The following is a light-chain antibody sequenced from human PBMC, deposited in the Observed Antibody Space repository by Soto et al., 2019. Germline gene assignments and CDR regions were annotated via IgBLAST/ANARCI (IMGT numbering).Light chain of an antibody. V-gene: IGKV1-39*01. Sequence: DIQMTQSPSSLSASVGDRVTITCRASQSISSYLNWYQQKPGKAPKLLIYAASSLQSGVPSRFSGSGPGTDFTLTISSLQPEDCATYYCQQSYSTRFTFGPGTKVDIK. CDR3: QQSYSTRFT. J-gene: IGKJ3*01. CDR2: AAS. CDR1: QSISSY.